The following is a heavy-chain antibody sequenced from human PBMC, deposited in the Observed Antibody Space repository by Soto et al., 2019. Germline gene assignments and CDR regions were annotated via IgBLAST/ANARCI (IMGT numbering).Heavy chain of an antibody. CDR2: ISWNSGSI. J-gene: IGHJ4*02. CDR3: AKDIRGFGELLGIDY. Sequence: EVQLVESGGGLVQPGRSLRLSCAASGFTFDDYAMHWVRQAPGKGLEWVSGISWNSGSIGYADSVKGRFTISRDNAKNSLYLQMNSLRAEDTALYYCAKDIRGFGELLGIDYWGQGTLVTVSS. D-gene: IGHD3-10*01. CDR1: GFTFDDYA. V-gene: IGHV3-9*01.